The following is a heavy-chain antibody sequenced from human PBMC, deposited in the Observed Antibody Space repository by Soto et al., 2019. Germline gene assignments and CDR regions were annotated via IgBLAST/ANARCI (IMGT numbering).Heavy chain of an antibody. Sequence: EVQLVESGGGLVQPGGSLRLSCAASGFTFKNYWMSWLRQAPGKGLEWAANIKEDGSETYYVDSMKGRFTISRDNAKNSLYLQMNSLRAEDTAVYYCAKGGSWDLDYWGQGALVTVSS. CDR1: GFTFKNYW. J-gene: IGHJ4*02. V-gene: IGHV3-7*01. CDR2: IKEDGSET. D-gene: IGHD1-26*01. CDR3: AKGGSWDLDY.